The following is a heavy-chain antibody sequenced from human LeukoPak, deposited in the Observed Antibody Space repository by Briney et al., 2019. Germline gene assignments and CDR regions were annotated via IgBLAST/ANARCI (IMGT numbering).Heavy chain of an antibody. CDR3: ARGKFMADYFDY. CDR2: ISRSGTAI. CDR1: EFTFSTYE. Sequence: PGGSLRLSCAASEFTFSTYEMNWVRQAPGKGLEWVSYISRSGTAIDYADSVKGRFTISRDNAKNSLYLQMNSLRAEDTAVYYCARGKFMADYFDYWGQGTLVTVSS. J-gene: IGHJ4*02. V-gene: IGHV3-48*03. D-gene: IGHD5-24*01.